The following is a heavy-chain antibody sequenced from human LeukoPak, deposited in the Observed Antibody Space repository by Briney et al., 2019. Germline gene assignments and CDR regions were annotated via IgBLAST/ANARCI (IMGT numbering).Heavy chain of an antibody. CDR1: GGSISSYY. J-gene: IGHJ5*02. CDR3: AKDREGYSSGWSNWFDP. D-gene: IGHD6-19*01. V-gene: IGHV4-59*05. CDR2: IYYSGST. Sequence: PSETLSLTCTVSGGSISSYYWSWIRQPPGKGLEWIGSIYYSGSTYYNPSLKSRVTISVDTSKNQFSLKLSSVTAADTAVYYCAKDREGYSSGWSNWFDPWGQGTLVTVSS.